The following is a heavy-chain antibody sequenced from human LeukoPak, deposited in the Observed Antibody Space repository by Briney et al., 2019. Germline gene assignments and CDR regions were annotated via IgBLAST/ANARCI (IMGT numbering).Heavy chain of an antibody. J-gene: IGHJ5*02. CDR1: GYSFTSYW. D-gene: IGHD4-17*01. Sequence: GESLKISCKGSGYSFTSYWISWVRQIPGKGLEWMGIIYPGDSDTRYSPSFQGQVTISADKSISTAYLQWSSLKASDTAMYYCARGVSGDYLWFDPWGQGTLVTVSS. CDR2: IYPGDSDT. CDR3: ARGVSGDYLWFDP. V-gene: IGHV5-51*03.